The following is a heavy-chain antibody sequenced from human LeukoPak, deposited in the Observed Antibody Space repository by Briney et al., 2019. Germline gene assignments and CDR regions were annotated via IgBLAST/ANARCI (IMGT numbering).Heavy chain of an antibody. Sequence: SETLSLTCTASGGSISNYYWSWIRQPPGKGLEWLWYIYYTGSTNYNPSLKSRVTISVDTSKNHFSLQLMSVPAADAAVYYCGGMRRRSLGDYWGQGTLVTVSS. V-gene: IGHV4-59*08. CDR3: GGMRRRSLGDY. CDR1: GGSISNYY. CDR2: IYYTGST. J-gene: IGHJ4*02. D-gene: IGHD3-16*01.